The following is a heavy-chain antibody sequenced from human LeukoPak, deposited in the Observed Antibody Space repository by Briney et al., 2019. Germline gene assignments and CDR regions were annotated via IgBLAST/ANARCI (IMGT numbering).Heavy chain of an antibody. CDR2: MNPNSGNT. CDR1: GYTFTSYD. D-gene: IGHD6-13*01. Sequence: ASVKVSCKASGYTFTSYDINWVRQATGQGLEWMGWMNPNSGNTGYAQKFQGRVTMTRNTSISTAYMELSSLRSEDTAVYYCARDRYSSSWYPSDYYYYYGMDVWGQGTTVTVSS. CDR3: ARDRYSSSWYPSDYYYYYGMDV. V-gene: IGHV1-8*01. J-gene: IGHJ6*02.